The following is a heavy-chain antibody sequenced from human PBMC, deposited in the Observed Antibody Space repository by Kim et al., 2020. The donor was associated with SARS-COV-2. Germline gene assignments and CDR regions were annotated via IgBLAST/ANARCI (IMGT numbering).Heavy chain of an antibody. Sequence: GGSLRLSCAASGFTFSSYGMHWVRQAPGKGLEWVAVISYDGSNKYYADSVKGRFTISRDNSKNTLYLQMNSLRAEDTAVYYCAKDYEDMGEGYWWPPVWFDPWGQGTLVTVSS. D-gene: IGHD2-8*02. CDR2: ISYDGSNK. CDR3: AKDYEDMGEGYWWPPVWFDP. J-gene: IGHJ5*02. CDR1: GFTFSSYG. V-gene: IGHV3-30*18.